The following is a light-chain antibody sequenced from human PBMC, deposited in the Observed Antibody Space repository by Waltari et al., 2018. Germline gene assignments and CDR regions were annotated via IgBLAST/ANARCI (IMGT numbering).Light chain of an antibody. V-gene: IGKV1-39*01. CDR2: AAS. CDR3: QQSYSTLPFT. CDR1: QSISNY. Sequence: DIQMTQSPSSLSASVGDRVTITCRASQSISNYLNWYQQKPGDAPKLLIYAASSLQSGVPSRFSGSSSGTDFALTISSLQPEDFVTYYCQQSYSTLPFTFGPGTKVDIK. J-gene: IGKJ3*01.